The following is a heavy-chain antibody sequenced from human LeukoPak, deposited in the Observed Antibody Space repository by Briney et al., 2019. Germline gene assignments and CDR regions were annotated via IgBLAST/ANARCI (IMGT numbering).Heavy chain of an antibody. Sequence: SETLSLTCTVSGGSISSGSYYWSWIRQPAGKGLEWIGRIYTSGSTNYNPSLKSRVTISVDTSKNQFSLKLSSVTAADTAVYHCARLVLNYYYYMDVWGKGTTVTVSS. CDR3: ARLVLNYYYYMDV. CDR2: IYTSGST. J-gene: IGHJ6*03. CDR1: GGSISSGSYY. V-gene: IGHV4-61*02. D-gene: IGHD6-13*01.